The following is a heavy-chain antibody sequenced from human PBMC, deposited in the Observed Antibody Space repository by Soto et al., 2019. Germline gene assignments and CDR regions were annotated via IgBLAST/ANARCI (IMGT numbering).Heavy chain of an antibody. CDR3: VTDTSYGSESYYFRYFDL. V-gene: IGHV3-9*01. CDR1: GFTFDNYA. CDR2: ISWNSGGI. J-gene: IGHJ2*01. D-gene: IGHD3-10*01. Sequence: EVQLVESGGGLVQPGRSLRLSCAASGFTFDNYAMHWVRQPPGKGLEWVSGISWNSGGIASADSVEGRFTISRDNAKNSLYLQMNSLRVEDTAFYYCVTDTSYGSESYYFRYFDLWGRGTLVTVSS.